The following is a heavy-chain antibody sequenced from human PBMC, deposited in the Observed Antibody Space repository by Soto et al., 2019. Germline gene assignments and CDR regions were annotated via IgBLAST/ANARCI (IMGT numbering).Heavy chain of an antibody. D-gene: IGHD3-3*01. CDR3: ARGQRFSDWFDP. Sequence: QVHLQQSGPGLVKPSETLSLTCTVSGGSMTSYYWTWIRQPAGKGLEWIGRVYSSGGTHYNPSLRSRVTISLDTSKNQCSLRLSSVTQADTAVYFCARGQRFSDWFDPWGQGTLVNVSS. J-gene: IGHJ5*02. V-gene: IGHV4-4*07. CDR2: VYSSGGT. CDR1: GGSMTSYY.